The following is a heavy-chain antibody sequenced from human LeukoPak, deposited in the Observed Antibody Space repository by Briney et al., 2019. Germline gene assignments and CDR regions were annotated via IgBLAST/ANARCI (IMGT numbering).Heavy chain of an antibody. D-gene: IGHD3-22*01. CDR3: ARHPLAYYEGSGYAGTHFDC. J-gene: IGHJ4*02. CDR1: GGSFSGYY. V-gene: IGHV4-34*01. CDR2: INHSGST. Sequence: SETLSLTCAVYGGSFSGYYWSWIRQPPGKGLEWIGEINHSGSTNYNPSLKSRVTISVDTSKNQFSLKLSSVTAADTAVYYCARHPLAYYEGSGYAGTHFDCWGQGTLVIVSS.